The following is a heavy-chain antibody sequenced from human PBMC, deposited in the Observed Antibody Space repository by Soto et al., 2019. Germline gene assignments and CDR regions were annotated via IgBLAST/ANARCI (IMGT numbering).Heavy chain of an antibody. CDR2: LKSKNDGGTT. J-gene: IGHJ4*02. Sequence: PGGSLRLSCAVSGLTFSKTWMSWVRQAPGKGLEWLGRLKSKNDGGTTDYAAPVKGRFTISRDDLKNMVYLQMDSLKMEDTGMYYCTTDPRFWGQGTLVTVSS. V-gene: IGHV3-15*01. CDR1: GLTFSKTW. CDR3: TTDPRF.